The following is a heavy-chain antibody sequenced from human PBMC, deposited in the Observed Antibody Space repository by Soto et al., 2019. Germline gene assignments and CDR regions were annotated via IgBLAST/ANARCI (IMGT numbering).Heavy chain of an antibody. J-gene: IGHJ6*02. Sequence: GGSLRLSCAASGFTFSNAWMSWVRQAPGKGLEWVGRIKSKTDGGTTDYAAPVKGRFTISRDDSKNTLYLQMNSLKTEDTAVYYCTSTTVLYYYYGMDVWGQGTTVTVSS. CDR3: TSTTVLYYYYGMDV. D-gene: IGHD4-17*01. V-gene: IGHV3-15*01. CDR1: GFTFSNAW. CDR2: IKSKTDGGTT.